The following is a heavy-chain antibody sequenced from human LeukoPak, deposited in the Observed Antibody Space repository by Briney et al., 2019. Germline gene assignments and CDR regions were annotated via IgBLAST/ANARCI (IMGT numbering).Heavy chain of an antibody. V-gene: IGHV4-30-2*01. CDR1: GGSISSGGYY. J-gene: IGHJ4*02. D-gene: IGHD6-13*01. CDR2: IYHSGST. Sequence: PSETLSLTCTVSGGSISSGGYYWIWIRQPPGKGLEWIGYIYHSGSTNYNPSLKSRVTISVDKSKNQFSLKLSSVTAADTAVYYCARGGAAGTHYFDYWGQGTLVTVSS. CDR3: ARGGAAGTHYFDY.